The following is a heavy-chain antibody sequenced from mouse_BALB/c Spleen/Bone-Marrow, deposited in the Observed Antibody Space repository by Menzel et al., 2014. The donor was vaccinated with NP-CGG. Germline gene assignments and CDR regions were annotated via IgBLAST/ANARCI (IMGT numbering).Heavy chain of an antibody. V-gene: IGHV5-17*02. CDR3: ARSGSSSGYFDY. J-gene: IGHJ2*01. Sequence: DVKLQESGGGLVQPGGSRKLSRAASGFTFSSFPMHWVRQAPEKGLEWVAYISSGSSTIYYADTVMGRFTISRDNPKNTLFLQMTSLRSEDTAMYCCARSGSSSGYFDYWGQGTTLIVSS. D-gene: IGHD1-1*01. CDR1: GFTFSSFP. CDR2: ISSGSSTI.